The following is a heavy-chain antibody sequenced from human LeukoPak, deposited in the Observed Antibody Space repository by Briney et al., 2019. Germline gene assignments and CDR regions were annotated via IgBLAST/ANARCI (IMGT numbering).Heavy chain of an antibody. V-gene: IGHV4-59*01. J-gene: IGHJ4*02. CDR3: ARGTVAGTGIFDY. D-gene: IGHD6-19*01. CDR2: IYYSGST. Sequence: SETLSLTCTVSGGSISSYYWSWIRQPPGKGLEWIGYIYYSGSTNYNPSLKSRVTISLDTSKNQFSLKLSSVTAADTAVYYCARGTVAGTGIFDYWGQGTLVTVSS. CDR1: GGSISSYY.